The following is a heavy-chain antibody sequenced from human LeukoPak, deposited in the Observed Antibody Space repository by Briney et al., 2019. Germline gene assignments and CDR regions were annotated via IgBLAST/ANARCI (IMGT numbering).Heavy chain of an antibody. D-gene: IGHD1-1*01. Sequence: GGSLRLSCAASGFTFSTYAMSWVRQAPGKGLEWVSVISGSGGSTYYADSVKGRFTISRDNSKNTLYLQMNSLRAEDTAVYYCAKVEVPATLYWFDPWGQGTLVTVSS. CDR3: AKVEVPATLYWFDP. CDR1: GFTFSTYA. V-gene: IGHV3-23*01. CDR2: ISGSGGST. J-gene: IGHJ5*02.